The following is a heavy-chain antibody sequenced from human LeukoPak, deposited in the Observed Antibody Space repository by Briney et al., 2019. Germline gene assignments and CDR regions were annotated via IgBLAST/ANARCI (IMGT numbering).Heavy chain of an antibody. CDR1: GGTFSSYA. J-gene: IGHJ3*02. D-gene: IGHD3-22*01. CDR2: IIPIFGTA. Sequence: SVKVSCKASGGTFSSYAISWVRQAPGQGLEWMGGIIPIFGTANYAQKFQGRVTITADESTSTAYMELSSLRSEDTAVYYCARDPRTYYYDSSGYRGDAFDIWGQGTMVTVSS. CDR3: ARDPRTYYYDSSGYRGDAFDI. V-gene: IGHV1-69*13.